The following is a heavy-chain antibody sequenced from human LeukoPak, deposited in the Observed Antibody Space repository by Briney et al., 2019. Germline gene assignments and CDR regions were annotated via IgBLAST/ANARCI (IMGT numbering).Heavy chain of an antibody. CDR3: ARSRGGGITIFGAPRPAFDS. V-gene: IGHV3-74*01. Sequence: PGGSLRLSCATSGFTFSNYWMHWVRQTPGEGLVWVANIKTDGTTIHYADFVKGRFTISRDNAENTVYLQMNSLRAEDTAVYYCARSRGGGITIFGAPRPAFDSWGQGTLVTVSS. J-gene: IGHJ5*01. CDR1: GFTFSNYW. D-gene: IGHD3-3*01. CDR2: IKTDGTTI.